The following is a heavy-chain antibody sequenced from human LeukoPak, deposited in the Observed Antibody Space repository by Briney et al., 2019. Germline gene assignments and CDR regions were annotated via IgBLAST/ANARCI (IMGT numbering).Heavy chain of an antibody. CDR2: ISGSGGSS. V-gene: IGHV3-23*01. CDR1: GFTFSSYA. D-gene: IGHD6-13*01. Sequence: PGGSLRLSCAASGFTFSSYAMSWVRQAPGKGLEWVSAISGSGGSSYYADSVKGRFTISRGNSKNTLYLQMNSLRAEDTAVYYCAIDSSSWSYYYYGMDVWSQGTTVTVSS. CDR3: AIDSSSWSYYYYGMDV. J-gene: IGHJ6*02.